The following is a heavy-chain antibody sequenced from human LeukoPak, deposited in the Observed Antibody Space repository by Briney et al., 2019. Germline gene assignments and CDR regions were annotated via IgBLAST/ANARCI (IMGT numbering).Heavy chain of an antibody. CDR2: IIPIFGTA. D-gene: IGHD2-15*01. V-gene: IGHV1-69*05. Sequence: SVKVSCKASGGTFSSYAISWVRQAPGQGLEWMGGIIPIFGTANYAQKFQGRVTITRNTSISTAYMELSSLRSEDTAEYYCARMRRWWFDPWGQGTLVTVSS. CDR1: GGTFSSYA. J-gene: IGHJ5*02. CDR3: ARMRRWWFDP.